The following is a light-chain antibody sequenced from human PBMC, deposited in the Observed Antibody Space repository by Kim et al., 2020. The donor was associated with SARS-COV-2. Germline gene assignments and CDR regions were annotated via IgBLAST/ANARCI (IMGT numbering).Light chain of an antibody. CDR3: ISYAETRTPWV. Sequence: SVTMSCTGTSRDKGSYDYVSWYQQHPDRAPKLLIYCVAKRPSGASHRFSGSKSGYTAFLTISGLQTEDAADYYCISYAETRTPWVFGGGNKLTVL. CDR2: CVA. V-gene: IGLV2-14*03. CDR1: SRDKGSYDY. J-gene: IGLJ3*02.